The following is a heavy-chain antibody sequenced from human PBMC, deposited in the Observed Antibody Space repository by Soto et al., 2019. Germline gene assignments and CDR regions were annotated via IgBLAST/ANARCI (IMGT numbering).Heavy chain of an antibody. CDR2: ISTFNGNT. D-gene: IGHD4-17*01. J-gene: IGHJ5*02. CDR3: ARGTVTSGRWFGP. V-gene: IGHV1-18*04. CDR1: ASTFTGYT. Sequence: QVHLVQSGTEVKEPGASVKVSCKASASTFTGYTINWVRQAPGQGLEWMGWISTFNGNTKYAGNFEGRVTMTTNTSTTTAYRERTSRTCDDAAVYFCARGTVTSGRWFGPWGQGTLVSVAS.